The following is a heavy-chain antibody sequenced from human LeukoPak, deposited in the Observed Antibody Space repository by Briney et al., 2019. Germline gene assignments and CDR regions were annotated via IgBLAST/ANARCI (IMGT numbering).Heavy chain of an antibody. CDR1: GGSISSGGYS. CDR2: IYHSGST. CDR3: ARGGEPNYYDSSGYYYPFDY. Sequence: SATLSLTCAVSGGSISSGGYSWSWIRQPPGKGLEWIGYIYHSGSTYYNPSLKSRVTISVDRSKNQFSLKLSSVTAADTAVYYCARGGEPNYYDSSGYYYPFDYWGQGTLVTVSS. D-gene: IGHD3-22*01. J-gene: IGHJ4*02. V-gene: IGHV4-30-2*01.